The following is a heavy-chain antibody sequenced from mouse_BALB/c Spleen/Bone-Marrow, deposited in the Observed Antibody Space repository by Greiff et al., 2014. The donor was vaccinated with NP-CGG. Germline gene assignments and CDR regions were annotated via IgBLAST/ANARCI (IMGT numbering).Heavy chain of an antibody. CDR2: ISSGSSTI. V-gene: IGHV5-17*02. CDR3: ARGAYYYGSSYDAMDY. D-gene: IGHD1-1*01. CDR1: GFTFSSFG. Sequence: EVQVVESGGGLVQPGGSRKLSCAASGFTFSSFGMHWVRQAPEKGLEWVAYISSGSSTIYYADTVKGRFTISRDNPKNTLFLQMTSLRSEDMAMYYCARGAYYYGSSYDAMDYWGQGTSVTVSS. J-gene: IGHJ4*01.